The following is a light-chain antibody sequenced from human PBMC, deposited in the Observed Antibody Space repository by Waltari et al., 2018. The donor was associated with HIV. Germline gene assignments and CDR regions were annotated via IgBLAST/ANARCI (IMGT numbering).Light chain of an antibody. V-gene: IGLV3-1*01. CDR1: KLGDKS. J-gene: IGLJ2*01. CDR2: EDS. CDR3: QAWDSSVV. Sequence: SYELTQPPSVSVSPGQTASITCSGDKLGDKSVYWYQQKPGQSPVLVIYEDSKRPSGIPERFSGSNSGNTATLTISGTQAMDEADYYCQAWDSSVVFGGGTKLTVL.